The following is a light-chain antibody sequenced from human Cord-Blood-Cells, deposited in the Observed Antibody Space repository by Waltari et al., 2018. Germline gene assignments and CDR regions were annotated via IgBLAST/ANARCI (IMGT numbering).Light chain of an antibody. V-gene: IGKV4-1*01. CDR1: QRVLYSSNNKNY. CDR3: QQYYSTPLA. Sequence: DIVMTQSPDSLAVSLGERATINCNSSQRVLYSSNNKNYLAWYEQKPGQYPKLLIYWACTRKAGVPDRVSRRVSGTDFSLTISGLEAEDVAVYYVQQYYSTPLAFGGGTKVEIK. J-gene: IGKJ4*01. CDR2: WAC.